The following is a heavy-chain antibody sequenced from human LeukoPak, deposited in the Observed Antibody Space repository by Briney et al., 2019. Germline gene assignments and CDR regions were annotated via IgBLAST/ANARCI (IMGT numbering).Heavy chain of an antibody. CDR1: GGSFRTYY. CDR2: VYYTGST. V-gene: IGHV4-59*01. J-gene: IGHJ4*02. CDR3: ATNTGTDFDY. Sequence: SETLSLTCTVSGGSFRTYYWSWIRQPPGPGLEWIGYVYYTGSTEYNPSLRSRVTISLEMSKHQFSLDLTSVTAADTAVYYCATNTGTDFDYWGQGALVTVSS. D-gene: IGHD7-27*01.